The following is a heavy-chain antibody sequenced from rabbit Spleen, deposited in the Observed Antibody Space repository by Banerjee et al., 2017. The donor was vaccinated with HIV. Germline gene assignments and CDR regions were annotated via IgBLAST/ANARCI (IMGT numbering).Heavy chain of an antibody. D-gene: IGHD6-1*01. CDR2: INAATGKP. Sequence: QEQLVESGGGLVKPGASLTLTCKASSFSFSDTDVMCWVRQAPGKGLEWIACINAATGKPVYATWAKGRFTISRTSSTTVTLQMTSLTAADTATYFCARDYYWTYGYAGYAYATYYGMDLWGQGTLVTVS. V-gene: IGHV1S45*01. J-gene: IGHJ6*01. CDR3: ARDYYWTYGYAGYAYATYYGMDL. CDR1: SFSFSDTDV.